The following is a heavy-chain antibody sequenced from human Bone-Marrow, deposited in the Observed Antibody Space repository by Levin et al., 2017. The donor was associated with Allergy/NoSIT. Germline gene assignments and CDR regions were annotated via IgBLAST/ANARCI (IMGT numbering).Heavy chain of an antibody. V-gene: IGHV4-30-2*01. D-gene: IGHD2-2*01. Sequence: SETLSLTCAVSGGSISSGGYSWSWIRQPPGKGLEWIGYIYHSGSTYYNPSLKSRVTISVDRSKNQFSLKLSSVTAADTAVYYCARYFKYCSSTSCYPRASNNWFDPWGQGTLVTVSS. CDR3: ARYFKYCSSTSCYPRASNNWFDP. CDR1: GGSISSGGYS. J-gene: IGHJ5*02. CDR2: IYHSGST.